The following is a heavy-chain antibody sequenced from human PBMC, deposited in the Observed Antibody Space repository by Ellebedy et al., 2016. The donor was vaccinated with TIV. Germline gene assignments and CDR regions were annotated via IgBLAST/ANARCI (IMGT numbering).Heavy chain of an antibody. D-gene: IGHD5-18*01. CDR2: ISSTSSHI. V-gene: IGHV3-21*01. CDR3: AREPSTWNQLWSSHY. CDR1: GFIFRTYS. Sequence: GESPKISCAASGFIFRTYSMNWVRQAPGKGLAWVSSISSTSSHIYYADSVRGRFTISRDNAQNTLYLHMNSLRAEDTALYFCAREPSTWNQLWSSHYWGQGTLVTVSS. J-gene: IGHJ4*02.